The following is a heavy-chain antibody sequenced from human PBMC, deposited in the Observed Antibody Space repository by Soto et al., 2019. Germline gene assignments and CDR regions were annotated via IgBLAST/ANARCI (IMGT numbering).Heavy chain of an antibody. CDR2: IYYSGST. J-gene: IGHJ4*02. D-gene: IGHD5-18*01. CDR1: GGSISSYY. CDR3: ARLQLETNSPIDY. Sequence: SETLSLTCTVSGGSISSYYWSWIRQPPGKGLEWIGDIYYSGSTNYNPSLKSRVTISVDTSKNQFSLKLSSVTAADTAVYYCARLQLETNSPIDYWGQGTLVTVSS. V-gene: IGHV4-59*01.